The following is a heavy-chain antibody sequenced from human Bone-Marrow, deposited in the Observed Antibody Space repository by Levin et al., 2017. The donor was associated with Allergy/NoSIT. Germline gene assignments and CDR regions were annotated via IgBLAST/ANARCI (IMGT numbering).Heavy chain of an antibody. CDR1: GDRFSSNSAA. J-gene: IGHJ5*02. CDR2: TYYRSKWYN. Sequence: RSQTLSLTCAISGDRFSSNSAAWNWIRQSPSRGLEWLGRTYYRSKWYNDYAVSVKSRITINPDTSKNQFSLQLNSVTPEDTAVYYCARDLYYYDSSGEFNWFDPWGQGTLVTVSS. CDR3: ARDLYYYDSSGEFNWFDP. V-gene: IGHV6-1*01. D-gene: IGHD3-22*01.